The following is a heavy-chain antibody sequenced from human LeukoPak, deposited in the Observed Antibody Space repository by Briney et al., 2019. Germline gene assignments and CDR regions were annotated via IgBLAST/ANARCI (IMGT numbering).Heavy chain of an antibody. D-gene: IGHD3-10*01. CDR2: INPNSGGT. CDR1: GYTFTGYY. CDR3: ASHRPPYYYGSGSYSKYNFDY. Sequence: AASVKVSCKASGYTFTGYYMHWVRQAPGQGLGWMGWINPNSGGTNYAQKFQGRVTMTRDMSISTAYMELSRLRSDDTAVYYCASHRPPYYYGSGSYSKYNFDYWGQGTLVTVSS. V-gene: IGHV1-2*02. J-gene: IGHJ4*02.